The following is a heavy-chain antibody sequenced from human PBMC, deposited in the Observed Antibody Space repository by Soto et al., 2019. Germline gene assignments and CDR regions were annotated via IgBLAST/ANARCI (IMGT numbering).Heavy chain of an antibody. CDR1: GFSLSNARMG. CDR3: ARIPSYGDYRGDWFDP. J-gene: IGHJ5*02. Sequence: GPTLVNPTETLTLTCTVSGFSLSNARMGVSWIRQPPGKALEWLAHIFSNDKKSYRTSLKSRLTISKDTSKSQVVLTMTNMDPVDTATYYCARIPSYGDYRGDWFDPWGQGTLVTVSS. CDR2: IFSNDKK. D-gene: IGHD4-17*01. V-gene: IGHV2-26*01.